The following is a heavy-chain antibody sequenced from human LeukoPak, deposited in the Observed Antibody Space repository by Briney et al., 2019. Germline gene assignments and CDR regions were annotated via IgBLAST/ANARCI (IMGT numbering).Heavy chain of an antibody. V-gene: IGHV3-11*04. Sequence: GGSLRLSCAASGFTFSDYYMSWIRQAPGKGLEWVSYISSSGSTIYYADSVKGRFTISRDNAKNSLYLQMNSLRAEDTAVYYCARDRYYGSGSYFGSYFDYWGQGTLVTVSS. J-gene: IGHJ4*02. D-gene: IGHD3-10*01. CDR1: GFTFSDYY. CDR2: ISSSGSTI. CDR3: ARDRYYGSGSYFGSYFDY.